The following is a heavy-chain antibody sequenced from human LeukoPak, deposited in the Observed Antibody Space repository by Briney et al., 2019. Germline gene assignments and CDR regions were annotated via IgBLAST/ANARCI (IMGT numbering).Heavy chain of an antibody. CDR1: GYTFTDYY. D-gene: IGHD3-10*01. V-gene: IGHV1-2*02. Sequence: ASVKVSCKASGYTFTDYYMHWVRQAPGQGLEWMGWINPNSGGTNYAQKFQGRVTMTRDTSISTAYMELSRLRSDDTAVYYCARVRERFGELPYYYYYMDVWGKGTTVTISS. CDR3: ARVRERFGELPYYYYYMDV. J-gene: IGHJ6*03. CDR2: INPNSGGT.